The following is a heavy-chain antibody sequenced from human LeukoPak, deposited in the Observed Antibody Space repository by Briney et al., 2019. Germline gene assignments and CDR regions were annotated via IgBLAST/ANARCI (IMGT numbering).Heavy chain of an antibody. D-gene: IGHD3-16*01. CDR3: AGGLGLTVVY. V-gene: IGHV4-59*01. J-gene: IGHJ4*02. Sequence: PSETLSLTCTVSGGSISSYYWSWIRQPPGKGLEWIGYIYYSGDTNYNPSLKSRATISVDTSKNQFSLKLSSVTAADTAVYYCAGGLGLTVVYWGQGTLVTVSS. CDR2: IYYSGDT. CDR1: GGSISSYY.